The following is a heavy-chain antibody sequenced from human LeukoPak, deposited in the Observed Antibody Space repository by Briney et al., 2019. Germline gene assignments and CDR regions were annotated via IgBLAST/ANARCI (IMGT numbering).Heavy chain of an antibody. J-gene: IGHJ5*02. CDR2: IHNSGNT. V-gene: IGHV4-59*01. Sequence: SETLSLTCTVSGGSISSYHWSWIRQPPGKGLEWIGYIHNSGNTNYNPSLQSRVTMSLDLSKNQFSLRLNSVTVADTAVYHCARDPGTTSRTWKFDPWGQGTLVTVSS. CDR3: ARDPGTTSRTWKFDP. CDR1: GGSISSYH. D-gene: IGHD2-2*01.